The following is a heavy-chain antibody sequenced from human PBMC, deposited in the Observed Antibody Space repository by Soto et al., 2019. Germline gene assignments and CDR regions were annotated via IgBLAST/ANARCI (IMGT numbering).Heavy chain of an antibody. CDR3: ARRPRREYSWNDDEGAFDI. D-gene: IGHD1-1*01. Sequence: SETLSLTCTVSGGSISSGGYYWSWIRQHPGKGLEWIGYIYYSGSTYYNPSLKSRVTISVDTSKNQFSLKLSSVTAADTAVYYCARRPRREYSWNDDEGAFDIWGQGTMVTVSS. J-gene: IGHJ3*02. CDR2: IYYSGST. V-gene: IGHV4-31*03. CDR1: GGSISSGGYY.